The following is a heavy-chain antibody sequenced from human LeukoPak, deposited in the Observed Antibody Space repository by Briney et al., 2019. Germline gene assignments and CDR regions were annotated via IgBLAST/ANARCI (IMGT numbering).Heavy chain of an antibody. CDR2: ISSSSSYI. J-gene: IGHJ4*02. Sequence: GGSLRLSCAASGFTFSSYSMNWVRQAPGKGLEWVSSISSSSSYIYYADPVKGRFTISRDNAKNSLYLQMNSLRAEDTAVYYCARSYPIRYFDYWGQGTLVTVSS. V-gene: IGHV3-21*01. CDR1: GFTFSSYS. CDR3: ARSYPIRYFDY. D-gene: IGHD3-10*01.